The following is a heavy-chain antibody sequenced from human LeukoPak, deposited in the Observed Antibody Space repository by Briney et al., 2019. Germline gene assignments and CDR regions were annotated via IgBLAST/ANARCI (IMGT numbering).Heavy chain of an antibody. V-gene: IGHV4-61*02. D-gene: IGHD3-3*01. CDR2: IYTSGST. CDR3: ARDGRLPFLEWPLDAFDI. Sequence: SQTLSLTXTVSGGSISSGSYYWSWIRQPAGKGLEWIGRIYTSGSTNYNPSLKSRVTISVDTSKNQFSLKLSSVTAADTAVYYCARDGRLPFLEWPLDAFDIWGQGTMVTVSS. CDR1: GGSISSGSYY. J-gene: IGHJ3*02.